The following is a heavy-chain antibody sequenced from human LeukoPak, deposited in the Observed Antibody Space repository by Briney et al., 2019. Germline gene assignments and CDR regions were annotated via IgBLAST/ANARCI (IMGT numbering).Heavy chain of an antibody. CDR2: ISGSGGST. CDR1: GFTFSSYA. D-gene: IGHD3-22*01. Sequence: TGGSLRLSCAASGFTFSSYAMSWVRQAPGKGLESVSAISGSGGSTYYADSVKGRFTISRDNSKNTLYLQMNSLRAEDTAVYYCAKDEIYYDPPRYFDYWGQGTLVTVSS. V-gene: IGHV3-23*01. J-gene: IGHJ4*02. CDR3: AKDEIYYDPPRYFDY.